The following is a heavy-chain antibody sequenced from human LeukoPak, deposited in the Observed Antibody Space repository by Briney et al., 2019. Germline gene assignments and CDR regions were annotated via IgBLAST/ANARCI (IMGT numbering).Heavy chain of an antibody. CDR2: INPNSGGT. D-gene: IGHD5-12*01. CDR1: GYTFTGYY. J-gene: IGHJ4*02. Sequence: ASVKVSCKASGYTFTGYYMHWVRQAPGQGLEWVGWINPNSGGTNYAQKFQGRVTMTRDTSISTAYMELSRLRSEDTAVYYCARIRGYSGSPPYFDYWGQGTLVTVSS. V-gene: IGHV1-2*02. CDR3: ARIRGYSGSPPYFDY.